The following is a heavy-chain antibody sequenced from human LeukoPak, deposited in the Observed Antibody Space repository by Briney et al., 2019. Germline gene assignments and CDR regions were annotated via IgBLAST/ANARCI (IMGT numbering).Heavy chain of an antibody. J-gene: IGHJ4*02. CDR1: GGSISRYY. V-gene: IGHV4-59*01. CDR3: ARDRRWLQSGLDY. D-gene: IGHD5-24*01. CDR2: IYYSGTT. Sequence: TSETLSLTCTVSGGSISRYYWSWIRQPPGKGLEWIGYIYYSGTTNYNPSLKSRVTISVDTSENQFSLKLSSVTAAHTAVYSFARDRRWLQSGLDYWGQGTLVTVFS.